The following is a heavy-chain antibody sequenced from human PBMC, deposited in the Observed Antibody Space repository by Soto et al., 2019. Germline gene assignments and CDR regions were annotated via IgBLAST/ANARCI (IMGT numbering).Heavy chain of an antibody. V-gene: IGHV3-30*18. CDR2: ISHEGGTQ. Sequence: QVQLPESGGGVVQPGGSLRLSCAASGFTFSDYGIDWIRQAPGKGLEWVAVISHEGGTQYYADSVRGRFTVSRDNSKNILYLQMDSLRPEDTAVYFCAKEGSPKVSRWDDYWGQGTLVTVSS. D-gene: IGHD1-26*01. CDR1: GFTFSDYG. J-gene: IGHJ4*02. CDR3: AKEGSPKVSRWDDY.